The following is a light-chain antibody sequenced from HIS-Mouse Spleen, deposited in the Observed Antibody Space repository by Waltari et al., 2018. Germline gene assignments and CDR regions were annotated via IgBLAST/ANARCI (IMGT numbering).Light chain of an antibody. CDR1: SSDVGGYNS. J-gene: IGLJ2*01. V-gene: IGLV2-14*01. Sequence: QSALTQPASVSGSPGQSITISCPGTSSDVGGYNSVSWYQQHPGKAPKLMIYEVSNRPSGVSNRFSGSKSGNTASLTISGLQAEDEADYYCSSYTSSSVVFGGGTKLTVL. CDR3: SSYTSSSVV. CDR2: EVS.